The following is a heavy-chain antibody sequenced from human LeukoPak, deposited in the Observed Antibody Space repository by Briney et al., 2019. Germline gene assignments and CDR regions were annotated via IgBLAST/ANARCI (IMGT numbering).Heavy chain of an antibody. J-gene: IGHJ4*02. V-gene: IGHV3-11*01. CDR3: AREREDGYNYGFFDY. CDR2: ISSSGSTI. D-gene: IGHD5-24*01. Sequence: GGSLRPSCAASGFTFSDYYMSWIRQAPGKGLEWVSYISSSGSTIYYADSVKGRFTISRDNAKNSLYLQMNSLRAEDTAVYYCAREREDGYNYGFFDYWGQGTLVTVSS. CDR1: GFTFSDYY.